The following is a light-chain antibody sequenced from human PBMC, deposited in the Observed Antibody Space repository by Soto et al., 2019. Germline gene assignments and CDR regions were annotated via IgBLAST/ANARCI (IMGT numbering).Light chain of an antibody. CDR2: AAS. CDR3: QQFNSYPLT. Sequence: GARVTITCRASQGIASSLAWYQQKAGKAPKLLIYAASTLESGVPSRFSGSGPGTEFTLTISSLQPEDFAIYYCQQFNSYPLTFGGGTKVEIK. J-gene: IGKJ4*01. V-gene: IGKV1-9*01. CDR1: QGIASS.